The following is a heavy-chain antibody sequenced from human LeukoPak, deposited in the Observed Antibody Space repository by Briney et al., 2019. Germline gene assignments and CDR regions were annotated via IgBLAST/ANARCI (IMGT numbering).Heavy chain of an antibody. J-gene: IGHJ6*02. Sequence: PGGSLRLSCAASGFTVSSNYMSWVRQAPGKGLEWVSAISGSGGSTYYADSVKGRFTISRDNSKNTLYLQMNSLRAEDTAVYYCAKGQEVKQSPGMDVWGQGTTVTVSS. CDR2: ISGSGGST. CDR3: AKGQEVKQSPGMDV. V-gene: IGHV3-23*01. D-gene: IGHD6-19*01. CDR1: GFTVSSNY.